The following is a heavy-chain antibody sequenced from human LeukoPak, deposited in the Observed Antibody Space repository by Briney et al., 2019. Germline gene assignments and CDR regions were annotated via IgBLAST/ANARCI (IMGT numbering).Heavy chain of an antibody. CDR1: GFTLSIYS. Sequence: PGGSLRLSCAASGFTLSIYSMNWVRHAPGKGVESVSSISSSSCYIYYADSVKGRFNISRDNAKNSLYLQMNSLRAEDTAVYYCAREGYWSGGSCYSYDYWGQGTLVTVSS. D-gene: IGHD2-15*01. J-gene: IGHJ4*02. CDR3: AREGYWSGGSCYSYDY. V-gene: IGHV3-21*01. CDR2: ISSSSCYI.